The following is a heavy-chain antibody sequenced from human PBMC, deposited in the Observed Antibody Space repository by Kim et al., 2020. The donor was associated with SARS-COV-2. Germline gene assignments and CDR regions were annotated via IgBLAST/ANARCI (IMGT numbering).Heavy chain of an antibody. V-gene: IGHV4-31*03. J-gene: IGHJ5*02. Sequence: SETLSLTCTVSGGSISSGGYYWSWIRQHPGKGLEWIGYIYYSGSTYYNPSLKSRVTISVDTSKNQFSLKLSSVTAADTAVYYCASQQTDCSSTSCYHWFDPWGQGTLVTVSS. CDR3: ASQQTDCSSTSCYHWFDP. CDR2: IYYSGST. D-gene: IGHD2-2*01. CDR1: GGSISSGGYY.